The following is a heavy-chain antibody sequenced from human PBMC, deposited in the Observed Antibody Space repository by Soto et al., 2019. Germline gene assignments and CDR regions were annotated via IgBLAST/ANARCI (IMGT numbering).Heavy chain of an antibody. V-gene: IGHV4-34*01. CDR3: ARVIRGSYRLHCDGMDV. CDR2: INHSVST. CDR1: GGSFSGYY. Sequence: SETLSLTCAVYGGSFSGYYWSWIRQPPGKGLEWIGEINHSVSTNYHPSLKSRVTISVDTSKNQFSLKLSSVTAADTAVYYCARVIRGSYRLHCDGMDVWGQGTRVTVSS. J-gene: IGHJ6*02. D-gene: IGHD1-26*01.